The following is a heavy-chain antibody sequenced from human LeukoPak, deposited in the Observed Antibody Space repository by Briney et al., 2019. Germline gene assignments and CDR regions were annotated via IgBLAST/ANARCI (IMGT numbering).Heavy chain of an antibody. CDR2: ISSSSSTI. CDR3: TNSDDYGDY. CDR1: GFTFSSYS. V-gene: IGHV3-48*04. Sequence: HPGGSLRLSCAASGFTFSSYSMNWVRQAPGKGLEWVSYISSSSSTIYYADSVKGRFTISRDNAKNTLYLHMTSLRAEDTAVYYCTNSDDYGDYWGQGTLVTVSS. J-gene: IGHJ4*02.